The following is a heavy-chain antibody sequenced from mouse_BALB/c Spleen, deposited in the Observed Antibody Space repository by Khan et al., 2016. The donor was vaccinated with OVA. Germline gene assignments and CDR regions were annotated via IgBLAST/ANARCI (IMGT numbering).Heavy chain of an antibody. J-gene: IGHJ3*01. CDR1: GFTFSDYY. CDR2: ISDGGSYT. CDR3: ARGFDGNPFAY. Sequence: EVELVESGGGLVKPGGSLKLSCAASGFTFSDYYMYWVRQTPEKRLEWVATISDGGSYTYYLDSVKGRFTISRDDAKNNLYLQMNSLKSEDTAMYYCARGFDGNPFAYWGQGTLVTVSA. D-gene: IGHD2-1*01. V-gene: IGHV5-4*02.